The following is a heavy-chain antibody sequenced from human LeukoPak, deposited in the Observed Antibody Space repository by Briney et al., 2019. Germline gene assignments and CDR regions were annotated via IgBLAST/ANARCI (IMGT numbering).Heavy chain of an antibody. Sequence: SETLSLTCTVSGGSIGSYYWSWIRQPPGKGLEWIGYIYYSGSTNYNPSLKSRVTISVDTSKNQFSLKLSSVTAADTAVYYCARGMAPDYFDYWGQGTLVTVSS. CDR1: GGSIGSYY. J-gene: IGHJ4*02. CDR3: ARGMAPDYFDY. D-gene: IGHD5-24*01. V-gene: IGHV4-59*01. CDR2: IYYSGST.